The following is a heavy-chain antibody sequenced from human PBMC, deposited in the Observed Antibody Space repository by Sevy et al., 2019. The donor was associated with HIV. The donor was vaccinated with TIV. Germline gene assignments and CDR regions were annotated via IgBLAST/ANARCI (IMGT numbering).Heavy chain of an antibody. Sequence: GGSLRLSCAASGFTFSDYYMSWIRQAPGKGLEWVSYISSSGSTIYYADSVKGRFTISRDNAKNSRYLQMNSLRAEDTAVYYCARSRTAFYYFDYWGQGTLVTVSS. CDR1: GFTFSDYY. J-gene: IGHJ4*02. D-gene: IGHD4-17*01. CDR2: ISSSGSTI. CDR3: ARSRTAFYYFDY. V-gene: IGHV3-11*01.